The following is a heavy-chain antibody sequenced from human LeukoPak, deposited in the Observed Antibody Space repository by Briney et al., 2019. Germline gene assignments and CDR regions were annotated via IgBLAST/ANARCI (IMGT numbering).Heavy chain of an antibody. D-gene: IGHD4-17*01. Sequence: ASVKVSCKASGYTFTSYYMHWVRQAPGQGLEWMGWINPNSGGTNYAQKFQGRVTMTRDTSISTAYMELSRLRSDDTAVYYCARVALMAVTKYYFDYWGQGTLVTVSS. CDR3: ARVALMAVTKYYFDY. V-gene: IGHV1-2*02. CDR1: GYTFTSYY. CDR2: INPNSGGT. J-gene: IGHJ4*02.